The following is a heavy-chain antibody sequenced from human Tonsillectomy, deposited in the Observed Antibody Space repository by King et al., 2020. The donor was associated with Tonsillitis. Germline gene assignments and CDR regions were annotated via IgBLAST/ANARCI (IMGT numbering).Heavy chain of an antibody. CDR2: FYHSGST. D-gene: IGHD4-17*01. J-gene: IGHJ3*02. V-gene: IGHV4-59*11. CDR1: GDSISSHY. Sequence: QLQESGPGLVKPSETLSLTCTVSGDSISSHYWSWLRQPPGKGLEWIGYFYHSGSTTYNPSLKSRLTISVATSKNQFSLKLSSGTVADTAVYYCARDRGDAYGAFDIWGLGTMVTVSS. CDR3: ARDRGDAYGAFDI.